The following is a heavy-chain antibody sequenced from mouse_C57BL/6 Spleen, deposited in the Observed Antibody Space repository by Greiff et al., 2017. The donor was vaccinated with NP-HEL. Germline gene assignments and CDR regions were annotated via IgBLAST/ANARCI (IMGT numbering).Heavy chain of an antibody. V-gene: IGHV5-9-1*02. J-gene: IGHJ1*03. CDR3: TRGAVITTVAWYFDV. D-gene: IGHD1-1*01. CDR1: GFTFSSYA. Sequence: EVHLVESGEGLVKPGGSLKLSCAASGFTFSSYAMSWVRQTPEKRLEWVAYISSGGDYIYYADTVKGRFTISRDNARNTLYLQMSSLKSEDTAMYYWTRGAVITTVAWYFDVWGTGTTVTVSS. CDR2: ISSGGDYI.